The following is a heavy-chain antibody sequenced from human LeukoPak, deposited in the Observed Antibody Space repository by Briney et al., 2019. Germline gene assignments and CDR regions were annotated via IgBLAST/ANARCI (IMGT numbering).Heavy chain of an antibody. D-gene: IGHD6-19*01. CDR1: GFTFDDYA. CDR2: IDWKNDII. V-gene: IGHV3-9*01. CDR3: AKGGYSRGWSYVDV. J-gene: IGHJ6*02. Sequence: GGSLRLSCAASGFTFDDYAIYWVRQAPGKGLEWVSGIDWKNDIIGYADSVRGRFTISRDNAKNSLYLQMNSPSAEDTAFYYCAKGGYSRGWSYVDVWGQGTTVTVSS.